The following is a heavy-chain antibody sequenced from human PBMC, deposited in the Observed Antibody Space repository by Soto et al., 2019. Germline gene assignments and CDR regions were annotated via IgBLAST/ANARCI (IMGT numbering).Heavy chain of an antibody. CDR3: ARALSDIVLMVYADYGMDV. Sequence: ASVKVSCKASGYTFTSYDINWVRQATGQGLEWMRWMNPNSGNTGYAQKFQGRVTMTRNTSISTAYMELSSLRSEDTAVYYCARALSDIVLMVYADYGMDVWGQGTTVTVLL. D-gene: IGHD2-8*01. CDR1: GYTFTSYD. CDR2: MNPNSGNT. V-gene: IGHV1-8*01. J-gene: IGHJ6*02.